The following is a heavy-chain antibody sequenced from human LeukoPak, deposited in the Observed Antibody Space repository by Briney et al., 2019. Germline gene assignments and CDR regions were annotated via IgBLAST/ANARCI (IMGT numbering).Heavy chain of an antibody. J-gene: IGHJ4*02. Sequence: AASVKVSCKVSGYTLTELSMHWVRQAPGKGLEWMGGFDPEDGETIYAQKFQGRVTMTEDTSTDTAYMELSSLRSEDTTVYYCATGIAVASTWDYWGQGTLVTVSS. CDR1: GYTLTELS. CDR2: FDPEDGET. D-gene: IGHD6-19*01. V-gene: IGHV1-24*01. CDR3: ATGIAVASTWDY.